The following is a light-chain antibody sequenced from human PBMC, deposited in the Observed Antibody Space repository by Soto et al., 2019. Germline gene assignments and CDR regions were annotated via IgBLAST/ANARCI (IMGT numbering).Light chain of an antibody. J-gene: IGKJ1*01. CDR2: GAS. CDR3: QQYERSPET. Sequence: DIVLTQSPGTLSLSPGERVTLSCRASQSLGNNYLAWYQQKPGQAPRLLIYGASGRATGIPDRFSGSGSGTDFTLTIRRLEPEDFAVYYCQQYERSPETFGQGTKVDIK. V-gene: IGKV3-20*01. CDR1: QSLGNNY.